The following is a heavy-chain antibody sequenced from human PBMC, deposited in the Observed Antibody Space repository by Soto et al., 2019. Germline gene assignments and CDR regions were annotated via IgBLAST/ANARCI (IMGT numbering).Heavy chain of an antibody. D-gene: IGHD4-17*01. Sequence: PSETLSLTCTVSGGSISNYDWSWVWQSPGMGLEWIGYIYYSGLTKYNPSLKSRVTISVGTSKNQFSLRLSSVTAADSAVYYCARSGDYTNYYYYYMDVWGKGTTVTVSS. J-gene: IGHJ6*03. V-gene: IGHV4-59*08. CDR3: ARSGDYTNYYYYYMDV. CDR2: IYYSGLT. CDR1: GGSISNYD.